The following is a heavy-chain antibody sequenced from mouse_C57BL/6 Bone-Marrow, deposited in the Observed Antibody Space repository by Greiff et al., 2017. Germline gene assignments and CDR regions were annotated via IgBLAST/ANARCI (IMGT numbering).Heavy chain of an antibody. CDR2: IDPANGNT. CDR3: ATRLLRWYFDV. V-gene: IGHV14-3*02. Sequence: VQLKESGAELVKPGASVKLSCTASGFNIKDTYMHWVKQRPEQGLEWIGRIDPANGNTKYDPKFPGKATITADTSSNTAYLQLSSLTSEDTAVYYCATRLLRWYFDVWGAGTTVTVSS. D-gene: IGHD2-3*01. CDR1: GFNIKDTY. J-gene: IGHJ1*01.